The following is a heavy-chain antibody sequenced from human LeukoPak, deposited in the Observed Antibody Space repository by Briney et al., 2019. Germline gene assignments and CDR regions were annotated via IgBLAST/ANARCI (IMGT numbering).Heavy chain of an antibody. CDR3: ARAGWELLSASFDP. CDR1: GGSISRSSYY. J-gene: IGHJ5*02. Sequence: PSGTLSLTCAVSGGSISRSSYYWAWIRQPPGEGLEWVGTIYYGGSIYGDPSLKGRITISLDTSKNQFSLKLNSVTAADTAVYYCARAGWELLSASFDPWGQGTLVIVSS. V-gene: IGHV4-39*07. D-gene: IGHD1-26*01. CDR2: IYYGGSI.